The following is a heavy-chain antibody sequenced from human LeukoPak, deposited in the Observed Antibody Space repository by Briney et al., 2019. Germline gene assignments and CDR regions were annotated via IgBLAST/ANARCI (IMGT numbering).Heavy chain of an antibody. CDR1: GFTFSSSA. J-gene: IGHJ6*02. CDR3: AKDPRKHYYYGMDV. CDR2: ISNNGGYT. V-gene: IGHV3-23*01. Sequence: GGSLRLSCAASGFTFSSSAMSWVRQAPGKGLEWVSAISNNGGYTYYADSVQGRFTISRDNSKSTLCLQMNSLRAEDTAVYYCAKDPRKHYYYGMDVWGQGTTVTVSS.